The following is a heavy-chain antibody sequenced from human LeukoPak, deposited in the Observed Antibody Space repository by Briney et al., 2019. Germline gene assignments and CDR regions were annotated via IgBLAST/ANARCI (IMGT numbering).Heavy chain of an antibody. CDR3: ARDHQSGYYVY. CDR2: ISSSSSTI. Sequence: GGSLRLSCAASGFTFSSYSMNWVRQAPGKGLEWVSYISSSSSTIYYADSVKGRFTISRDNAKNSLYLQMNSLRAEDTAVYYCARDHQSGYYVYWGQGTLVTVSS. J-gene: IGHJ4*02. CDR1: GFTFSSYS. V-gene: IGHV3-48*01. D-gene: IGHD3-22*01.